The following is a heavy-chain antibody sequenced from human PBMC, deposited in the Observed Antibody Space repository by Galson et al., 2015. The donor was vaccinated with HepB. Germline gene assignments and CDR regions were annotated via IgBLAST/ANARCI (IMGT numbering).Heavy chain of an antibody. Sequence: SLRLSCATSGFTFSSYAMSWVRQAPGKGLEWVSGISGSGRSTYYGDSVKGRLTISRENSKNTLYLQMNSLRADDTGVYYCARGPNCTRTSCFTLGWFDPWGQGTLVIVSS. V-gene: IGHV3-23*01. CDR1: GFTFSSYA. CDR2: ISGSGRST. D-gene: IGHD2-2*02. CDR3: ARGPNCTRTSCFTLGWFDP. J-gene: IGHJ5*02.